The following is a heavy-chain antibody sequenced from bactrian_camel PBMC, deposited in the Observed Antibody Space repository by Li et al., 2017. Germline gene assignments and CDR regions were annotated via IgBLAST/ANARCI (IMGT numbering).Heavy chain of an antibody. Sequence: VQLVESGGGLVQPGGSLRLSCITSGFTFSTYYMSWVRQAPGKGLEWVSSIYTGGGSTYYADSVKGRFTISKDNAKNTLYLQMNSLKTEDTAMYYCARRNGGSWYTGGDFNNWGQGTQVTVS. V-gene: IGHV3-2*01. CDR3: ARRNGGSWYTGGDFNN. CDR2: IYTGGGST. J-gene: IGHJ4*01. D-gene: IGHD6*01. CDR1: GFTFSTYY.